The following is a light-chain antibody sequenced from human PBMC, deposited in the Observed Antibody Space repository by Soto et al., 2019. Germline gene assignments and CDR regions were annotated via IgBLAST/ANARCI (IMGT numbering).Light chain of an antibody. CDR3: QQRSNWPAIT. Sequence: ERVLTQSPATLYLSPGERATLACRASQSVSSYLAWYQHKPGQAPRRLIYDASNRATGIPARFSGSGSGTDFTLTISSLEPADFAVYYCQQRSNWPAITFGQGTRLDI. CDR1: QSVSSY. J-gene: IGKJ5*01. CDR2: DAS. V-gene: IGKV3-11*01.